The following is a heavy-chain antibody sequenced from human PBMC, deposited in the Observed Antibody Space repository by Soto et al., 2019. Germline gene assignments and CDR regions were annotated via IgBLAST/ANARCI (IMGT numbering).Heavy chain of an antibody. CDR2: IGTAGDT. V-gene: IGHV3-13*01. Sequence: GGSLRLSCAASGFTFSSYDMHWVRQATGKGLEWVSAIGTAGDTYYPGSVKGRFTISRENAKNSLYLQMNSLRAGDTAVYYCARGPPYYDFWSGLGMDVWGQGTTVTVSS. J-gene: IGHJ6*02. D-gene: IGHD3-3*01. CDR3: ARGPPYYDFWSGLGMDV. CDR1: GFTFSSYD.